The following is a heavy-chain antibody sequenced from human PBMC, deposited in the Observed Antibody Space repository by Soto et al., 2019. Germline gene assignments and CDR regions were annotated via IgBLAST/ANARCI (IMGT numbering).Heavy chain of an antibody. CDR1: GYSFNTYW. CDR3: ARLEGGGMDV. Sequence: PGESLKISCKGSGYSFNTYWISWVRQMPGKGLEWMGRIDPSDSYTNYNPSFQGHVTFSSDKSIGTAYLQWGSLEASDTAMYYCARLEGGGMDVWGQGTTVTVSS. D-gene: IGHD3-16*01. J-gene: IGHJ6*02. CDR2: IDPSDSYT. V-gene: IGHV5-10-1*01.